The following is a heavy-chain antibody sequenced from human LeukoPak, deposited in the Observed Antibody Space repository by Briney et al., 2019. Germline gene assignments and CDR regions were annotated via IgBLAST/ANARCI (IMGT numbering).Heavy chain of an antibody. CDR2: INPNSGGT. J-gene: IGHJ4*02. D-gene: IGHD1-7*01. Sequence: ASVKVSCKASGGTFSSYAISWVRQAPGQGLEWMGRINPNSGGTNYAQKFQGRVTMTRDTSISTAYMELSRLRSDDTAVYYCARDLKGLELRFYWGQGTLVTVSS. V-gene: IGHV1-2*06. CDR1: GGTFSSYA. CDR3: ARDLKGLELRFY.